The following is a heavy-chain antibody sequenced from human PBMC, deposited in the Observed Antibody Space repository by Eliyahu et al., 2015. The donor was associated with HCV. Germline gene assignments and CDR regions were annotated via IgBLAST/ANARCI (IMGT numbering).Heavy chain of an antibody. D-gene: IGHD5-18*01. J-gene: IGHJ5*02. CDR3: ARSEGVDTGWFDP. Sequence: QVQLVQSGAEVKKPGASVKVSCXASGYXFTGYYMXWVRQAPGQGLEWMGWINPNSGGTNXAQKFQGRVTMTRDTSISTAYMELSRLRSDDTAVYYCARSEGVDTGWFDPWGQGTLVTVSS. V-gene: IGHV1-2*02. CDR1: GYXFTGYY. CDR2: INPNSGGT.